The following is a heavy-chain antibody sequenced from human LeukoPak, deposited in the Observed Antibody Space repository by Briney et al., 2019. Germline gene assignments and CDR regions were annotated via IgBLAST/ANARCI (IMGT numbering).Heavy chain of an antibody. V-gene: IGHV4-39*01. CDR1: GGSISSSSYY. CDR2: IYYSGST. J-gene: IGHJ6*03. Sequence: ASETLSLTCTVSGGSISSSSYYCGWIRQPPGKGLEWIGSIYYSGSTYYNPSLKSRVTISVDTSKNQFSLKLSSVTAADTAVYYCARGTAGYYMDVWGKGTTVTVSS. CDR3: ARGTAGYYMDV. D-gene: IGHD1-14*01.